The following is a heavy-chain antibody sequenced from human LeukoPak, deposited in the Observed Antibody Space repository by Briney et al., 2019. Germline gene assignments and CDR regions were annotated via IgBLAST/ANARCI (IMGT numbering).Heavy chain of an antibody. V-gene: IGHV1-24*01. J-gene: IGHJ4*02. CDR2: FDPEDGET. CDR1: GYTLTELS. D-gene: IGHD3-22*01. Sequence: GASVKVSCKVSGYTLTELSMHWVRQAPGKGLEWMGGFDPEDGETIYAQRFQGRVTMTRDTSTTTVYMELTSLRSEDTAVYYCARDYYYDSSGYYTYYFDYWGQGTQVTVSS. CDR3: ARDYYYDSSGYYTYYFDY.